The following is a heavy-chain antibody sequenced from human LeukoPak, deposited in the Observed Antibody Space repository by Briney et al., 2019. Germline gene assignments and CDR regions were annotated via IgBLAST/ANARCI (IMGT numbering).Heavy chain of an antibody. CDR1: GVTFRSYT. CDR3: ARECHGDQGYGMDV. D-gene: IGHD4-17*01. J-gene: IGHJ6*02. CDR2: ISSGSNYI. Sequence: PGGSLRLSCAASGVTFRSYTMNWVRQAPGKGLEWVSYISSGSNYIYYADSEKGRFTISRDNAKNSLYLQMNSLRAEDTAVYYCARECHGDQGYGMDVWGQGTTVTVSS. V-gene: IGHV3-21*01.